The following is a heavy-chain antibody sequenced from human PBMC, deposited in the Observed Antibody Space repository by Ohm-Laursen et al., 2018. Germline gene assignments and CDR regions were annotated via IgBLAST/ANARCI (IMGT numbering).Heavy chain of an antibody. Sequence: SVKVSCKASGYIFTGYYMHWVRQAPGQGLEWMGWINPNSGDTKYVQKFQGRVTMTRETSISTAYMELSRLRSDDTAVYYCARDIYCSTTSCYTDLLGNWLDPWDQGTLVTVSS. V-gene: IGHV1-2*02. CDR3: ARDIYCSTTSCYTDLLGNWLDP. CDR1: GYIFTGYY. CDR2: INPNSGDT. J-gene: IGHJ5*02. D-gene: IGHD2-2*02.